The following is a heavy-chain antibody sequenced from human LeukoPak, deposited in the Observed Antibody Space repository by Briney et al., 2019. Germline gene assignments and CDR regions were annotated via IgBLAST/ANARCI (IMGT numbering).Heavy chain of an antibody. D-gene: IGHD3-3*01. J-gene: IGHJ4*02. CDR1: GDSISSGYY. V-gene: IGHV4-34*01. Sequence: PSETLSLTCTVSGDSISSGYYWSWIRQPPGKGLEWIGEINHSGSTNYNPSLKSRVTISVDTSKNQFSLKLSSVTAADTAVYYCARAEVAITIPFDFWGQGTLVTVSS. CDR3: ARAEVAITIPFDF. CDR2: INHSGST.